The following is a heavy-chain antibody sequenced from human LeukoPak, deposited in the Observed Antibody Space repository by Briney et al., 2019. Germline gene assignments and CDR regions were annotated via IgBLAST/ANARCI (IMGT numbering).Heavy chain of an antibody. CDR1: GFTFSGHW. CDR3: VRDETLWTLDW. CDR2: INEDGTDS. V-gene: IGHV3-74*03. D-gene: IGHD1-1*01. J-gene: IGHJ4*02. Sequence: GGSLRLSCTASGFTFSGHWIHWVRQAPGMWLVWVSRINEDGTDSMYAESVKGRFTISRDNAKNTVYLQMNSLRAEDTAVYYCVRDETLWTLDWWGQGTLVSVSS.